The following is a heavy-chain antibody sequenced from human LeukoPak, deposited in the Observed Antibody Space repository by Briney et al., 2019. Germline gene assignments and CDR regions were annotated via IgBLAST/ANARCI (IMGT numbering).Heavy chain of an antibody. J-gene: IGHJ4*02. D-gene: IGHD6-25*01. CDR2: IRGDGSMT. CDR1: EFTFSAYW. Sequence: GGSLRLSCAASEFTFSAYWMHWVRQAPGKGLVWVSRIRGDGSMTNYADSVKGRFTISRDNAKNTLYLQMNSLRLEDTAVYYCARENLAAAADYWGQGTVVTVSS. CDR3: ARENLAAAADY. V-gene: IGHV3-74*01.